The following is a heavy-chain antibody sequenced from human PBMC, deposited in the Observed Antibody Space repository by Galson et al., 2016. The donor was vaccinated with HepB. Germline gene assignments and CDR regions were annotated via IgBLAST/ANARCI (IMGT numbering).Heavy chain of an antibody. CDR2: IYRDGSR. D-gene: IGHD3-10*01. J-gene: IGHJ3*02. CDR1: GLTVSRHH. CDR3: ARGGSYGFGEQSDDAFDI. V-gene: IGHV3-53*01. Sequence: SLRLSCAISGLTVSRHHMSWVRQAPGKGPEWVSVIYRDGSRFYPDSVRGRFTISRDISKNALHLQMDSLRVDDTAVCYCARGGSYGFGEQSDDAFDIWGRGTRVTVSS.